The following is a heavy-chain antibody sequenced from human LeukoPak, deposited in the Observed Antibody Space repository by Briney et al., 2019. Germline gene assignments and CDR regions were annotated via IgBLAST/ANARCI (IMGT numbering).Heavy chain of an antibody. D-gene: IGHD5-18*01. V-gene: IGHV3-30-3*01. CDR2: ISYDGSNK. J-gene: IGHJ4*02. Sequence: GGSLRLSCAASGFTFSSYAMHWVRQAPGKGLEWVAVISYDGSNKYYADSVKGRFTISRDNYKNTLYLQMNSLRAEDTAVYYCARDPGYSYDLIYFDYWGQGTLVTVSS. CDR1: GFTFSSYA. CDR3: ARDPGYSYDLIYFDY.